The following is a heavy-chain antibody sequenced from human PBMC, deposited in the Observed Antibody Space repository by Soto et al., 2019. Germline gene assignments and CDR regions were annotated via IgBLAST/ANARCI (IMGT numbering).Heavy chain of an antibody. Sequence: GGSLRLSCAASGFTFSSYGMHWVRQAPGKGLEWVAVISYDGSNKYYADSVKGRFTISRDNSKNTLYLQMNSLRAEDTAVYYCAKQRVRGVIMRYNWFDPWGQGTLVTVSS. J-gene: IGHJ5*02. CDR3: AKQRVRGVIMRYNWFDP. CDR2: ISYDGSNK. V-gene: IGHV3-30*18. CDR1: GFTFSSYG. D-gene: IGHD3-10*01.